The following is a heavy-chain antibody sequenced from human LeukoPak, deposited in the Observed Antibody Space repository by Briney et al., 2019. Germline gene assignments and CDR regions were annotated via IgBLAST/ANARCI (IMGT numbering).Heavy chain of an antibody. CDR2: IYHSGST. CDR1: GGSIGSGGYS. D-gene: IGHD6-13*01. CDR3: ARGLDIAANNWFDP. J-gene: IGHJ5*02. V-gene: IGHV4-30-2*01. Sequence: SETLSLTCAVSGGSIGSGGYSWSWIRQPPGKGLEWIGYIYHSGSTYYNPSLKSRVTISVDRSKNQFSLKLSSVTAADTAVYYCARGLDIAANNWFDPWGQGTLVTVSS.